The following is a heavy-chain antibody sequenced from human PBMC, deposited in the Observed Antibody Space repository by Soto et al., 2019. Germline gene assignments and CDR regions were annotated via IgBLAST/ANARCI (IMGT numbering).Heavy chain of an antibody. J-gene: IGHJ4*02. CDR3: AKVKEVGAITLFDY. V-gene: IGHV3-23*01. Sequence: EVQLLESGGGLVQPGGSLRLSCAASGFTFSSYGMSWVRQAPGKGLEWVSSVSGSGGSTYYADSVKGRFTISRDNSKNTLYLQMNSLRAEDTAVYYCAKVKEVGAITLFDYWGQGTLVTVSS. CDR2: VSGSGGST. D-gene: IGHD1-26*01. CDR1: GFTFSSYG.